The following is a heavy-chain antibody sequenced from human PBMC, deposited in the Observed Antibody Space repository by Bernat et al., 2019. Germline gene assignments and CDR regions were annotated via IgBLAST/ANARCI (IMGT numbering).Heavy chain of an antibody. D-gene: IGHD1-1*01. CDR1: GLSLSTGGVG. CDR2: IYWDDDK. V-gene: IGHV2-5*02. CDR3: VHRRGPSGGSWNEGYFDY. Sequence: QITLKESGPTLVKPTQALALTCSFSGLSLSTGGVGVGWIRQPPGKALEWLALIYWDDDKRYSPSLRSRLTITKDTPRNQVVLTMTNVDPADTATYHCVHRRGPSGGSWNEGYFDYLSQGTLANVSS. J-gene: IGHJ4*02.